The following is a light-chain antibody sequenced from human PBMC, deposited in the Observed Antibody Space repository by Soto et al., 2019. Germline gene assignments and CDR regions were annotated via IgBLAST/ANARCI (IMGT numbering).Light chain of an antibody. CDR3: QQYNNWPRT. V-gene: IGKV3-15*01. CDR2: AAS. J-gene: IGKJ1*01. CDR1: QSVDSN. Sequence: EIVMTQSPATLSVSPGERATLSCRASQSVDSNLAWYQQKPGQAPRLLIYAASTRASGFPARFSGGGSGTEFTLTISSLQSEDFAVYYCQQYNNWPRTFGQGTKVEIK.